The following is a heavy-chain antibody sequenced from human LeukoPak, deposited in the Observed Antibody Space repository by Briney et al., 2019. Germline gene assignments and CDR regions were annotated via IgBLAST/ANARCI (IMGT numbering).Heavy chain of an antibody. V-gene: IGHV1-18*01. CDR1: GYTFTSYG. CDR2: ISACNGNT. CDR3: ARIGVSVSAAGRYTDAFDI. D-gene: IGHD6-13*01. J-gene: IGHJ3*02. Sequence: ASVKVSCKASGYTFTSYGISWVRQAPGQGLEWMGWISACNGNTNYAQKLQGRVTMTTDTSTSTAYMELRSLRSDDTAVYYCARIGVSVSAAGRYTDAFDIWGQGTMVTVSS.